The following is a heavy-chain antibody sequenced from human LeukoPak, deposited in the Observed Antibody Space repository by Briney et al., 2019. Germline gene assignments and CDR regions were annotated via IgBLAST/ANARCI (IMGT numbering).Heavy chain of an antibody. CDR1: GYTFTSYA. CDR2: INTNTGNP. D-gene: IGHD3-22*01. CDR3: ARGPGSSGLAAEYFQH. Sequence: GASVKVSCKASGYTFTSYAMNWVRQTPGQGLEWMGWINTNTGNPTYAQGFTGRFVFSLDTSVSTAYLQISSLKAEDTAVYYCARGPGSSGLAAEYFQHWGQGTLVTVSS. J-gene: IGHJ1*01. V-gene: IGHV7-4-1*02.